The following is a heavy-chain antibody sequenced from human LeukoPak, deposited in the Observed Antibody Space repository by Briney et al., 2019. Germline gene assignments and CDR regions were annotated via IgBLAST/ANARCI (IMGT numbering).Heavy chain of an antibody. J-gene: IGHJ4*02. V-gene: IGHV1-2*04. Sequence: GASVKVSCKASGYTFTGYYMHWVRQAPGQGLEWMGWINPNSGGTNYAQKFQGWVTMTRDTSISTAYMELSRLRSDDTAVYYCARASHYDILTGYRFDYWGQGTLVTVSS. D-gene: IGHD3-9*01. CDR1: GYTFTGYY. CDR3: ARASHYDILTGYRFDY. CDR2: INPNSGGT.